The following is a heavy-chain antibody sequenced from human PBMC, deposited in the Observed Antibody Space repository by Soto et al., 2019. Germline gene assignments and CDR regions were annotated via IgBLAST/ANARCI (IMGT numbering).Heavy chain of an antibody. D-gene: IGHD3-22*01. Sequence: SETLSLTYTVSGGSISSGDYYWSWIRQPPGKGLEWIGYIYYSGSTYYNPSLKSRVTISVDTSKNQFSLKLSSVTAADTAVYYCARDYYDSSGYGDYWGQGTLVTVSS. CDR3: ARDYYDSSGYGDY. CDR2: IYYSGST. CDR1: GGSISSGDYY. V-gene: IGHV4-30-4*01. J-gene: IGHJ4*02.